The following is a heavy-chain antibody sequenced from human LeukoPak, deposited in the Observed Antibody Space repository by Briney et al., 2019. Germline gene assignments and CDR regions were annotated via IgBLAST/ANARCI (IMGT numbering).Heavy chain of an antibody. Sequence: GGSLTLSCAVSGFTFSNYWMHWVRQAPGKGLVWVSCISSDGSSTNYADSVKGRFSISRDNAKNTLYLHMNSLRAEDTALYYCARPMISVMSLGADFWGQGSLVSVSS. CDR1: GFTFSNYW. D-gene: IGHD3/OR15-3a*01. CDR3: ARPMISVMSLGADF. CDR2: ISSDGSST. V-gene: IGHV3-74*01. J-gene: IGHJ4*02.